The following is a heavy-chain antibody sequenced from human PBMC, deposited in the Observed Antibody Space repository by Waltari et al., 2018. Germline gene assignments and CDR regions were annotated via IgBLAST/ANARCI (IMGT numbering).Heavy chain of an antibody. J-gene: IGHJ5*02. V-gene: IGHV1-2*06. CDR3: ARHIDSIRSA. CDR2: INPKSGAT. CDR1: GYTFTASV. Sequence: QVQLVQSGAEVKKPGASVKVSCTASGYTFTASVIDGVRHAPGQGLEWMGRINPKSGATTYPQKLQGRITMTRDTSIGTAYMELGSVTSDDTALYYCARHIDSIRSAWGQGTLVTVSS. D-gene: IGHD2-21*01.